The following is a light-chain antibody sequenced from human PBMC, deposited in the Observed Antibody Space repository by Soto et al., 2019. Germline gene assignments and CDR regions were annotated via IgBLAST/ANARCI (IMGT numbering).Light chain of an antibody. CDR1: SSDVGGYNY. V-gene: IGLV2-14*01. Sequence: QSVLTRPASVSGSPGQSITISCTGTSSDVGGYNYVSWYQQHPGKAPKLMIYDVSNRPSGVSNRFSGSKSGNTASLTISGLQAEDEADYYCSSYTGSSTLYVFGTGTKVTVL. CDR2: DVS. J-gene: IGLJ1*01. CDR3: SSYTGSSTLYV.